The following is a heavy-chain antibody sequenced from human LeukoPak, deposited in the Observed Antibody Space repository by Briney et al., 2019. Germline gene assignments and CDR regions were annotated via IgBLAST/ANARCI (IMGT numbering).Heavy chain of an antibody. CDR1: GGTFSSYA. Sequence: SVKVSCKASGGTFSSYAISWVRQAPGQGLEWMGRVIPIFGTANYAQKFQGRVTITTDESTSTAYMELSSLRSEDTAVYYCARAVYYDSSGYLYWGQGTLVTVSS. V-gene: IGHV1-69*05. J-gene: IGHJ4*02. CDR2: VIPIFGTA. D-gene: IGHD3-22*01. CDR3: ARAVYYDSSGYLY.